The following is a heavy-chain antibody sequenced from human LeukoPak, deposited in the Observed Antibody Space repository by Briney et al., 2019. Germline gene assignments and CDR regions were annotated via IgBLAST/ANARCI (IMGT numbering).Heavy chain of an antibody. J-gene: IGHJ4*02. Sequence: SVKVSCKASGGTFSNYAISWVRQAPGQGLEWMRRIIPIFGTTNYAQKFQGRVTITTDESTSTAYMELSSLRSEDTAVYYCARGGEANYYDTSGYYLYYYWGQGTLVTVSS. CDR3: ARGGEANYYDTSGYYLYYY. V-gene: IGHV1-69*05. CDR1: GGTFSNYA. D-gene: IGHD3-22*01. CDR2: IIPIFGTT.